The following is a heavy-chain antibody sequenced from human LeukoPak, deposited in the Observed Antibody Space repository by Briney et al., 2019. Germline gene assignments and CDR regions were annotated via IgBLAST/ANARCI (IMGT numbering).Heavy chain of an antibody. CDR2: ISYDGSNK. D-gene: IGHD2/OR15-2a*01. Sequence: PGRSPRLSCAASGFTFSSYGMHWVRQAPGKGLEWVAVISYDGSNKYYADSVKGRFTISRDNSKNTLYLQMNSLRAEDTAVYYCAKDVSALSHYYGMDVWGQGTTVTVSS. CDR1: GFTFSSYG. J-gene: IGHJ6*02. CDR3: AKDVSALSHYYGMDV. V-gene: IGHV3-30*18.